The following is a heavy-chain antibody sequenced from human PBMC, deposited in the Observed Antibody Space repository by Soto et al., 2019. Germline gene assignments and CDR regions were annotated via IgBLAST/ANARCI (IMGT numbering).Heavy chain of an antibody. CDR3: ARGALRGGNMIVVVNNFDY. CDR1: GYTFTSYG. J-gene: IGHJ4*02. CDR2: ISAYNGNT. D-gene: IGHD3-22*01. V-gene: IGHV1-18*01. Sequence: ASVKVSCKASGYTFTSYGISWVRQAPGQGLEWMGGISAYNGNTNYAQKLQGRVTMTTDTSTSTAYMELRSLRSDDTAVYYCARGALRGGNMIVVVNNFDYWGQGTLVTVSS.